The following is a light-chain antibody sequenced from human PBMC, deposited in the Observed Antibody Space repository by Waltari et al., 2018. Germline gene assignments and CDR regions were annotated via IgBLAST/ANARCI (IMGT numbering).Light chain of an antibody. CDR3: QQYNSFPVT. J-gene: IGKJ4*01. Sequence: DIQMTQSPSSLSASVGDRVTITCRASQGIANHLAWFQQKPGNAPKSLIYAASSLQSGVPSKFSGSGSVTDFTLTITNLQPEDFATYYCQQYNSFPVTFGGGTKVEIK. CDR1: QGIANH. CDR2: AAS. V-gene: IGKV1-16*02.